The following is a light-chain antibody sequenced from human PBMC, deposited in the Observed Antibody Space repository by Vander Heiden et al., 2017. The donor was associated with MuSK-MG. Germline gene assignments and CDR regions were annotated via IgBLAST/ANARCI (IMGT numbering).Light chain of an antibody. CDR1: QSVTSSY. Sequence: EIVLTQSPGTLSLSPGERATLSCRASQSVTSSYLPWYQQKPGRAPRLLIFGASSRAIGIPERFSGSGSGTDFTLIINRLEPEDFAVYFCHHYGSTATFGQGTKVEIK. CDR3: HHYGSTAT. CDR2: GAS. J-gene: IGKJ1*01. V-gene: IGKV3-20*01.